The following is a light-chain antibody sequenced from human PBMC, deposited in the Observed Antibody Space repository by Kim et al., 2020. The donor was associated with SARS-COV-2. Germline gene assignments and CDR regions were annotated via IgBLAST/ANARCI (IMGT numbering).Light chain of an antibody. J-gene: IGLJ1*01. Sequence: VSPGQTASITCSGDKLGDKYACWYQQRPGQSPVLVIYQDSKRPSGIPERFSGSNSGNTATLTISGTQAMDEADYYCQAWDSSTFYVFGTGTKVTVL. CDR3: QAWDSSTFYV. CDR1: KLGDKY. V-gene: IGLV3-1*01. CDR2: QDS.